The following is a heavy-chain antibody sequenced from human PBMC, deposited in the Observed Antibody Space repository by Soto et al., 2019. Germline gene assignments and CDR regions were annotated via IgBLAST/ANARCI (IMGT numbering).Heavy chain of an antibody. D-gene: IGHD6-19*01. CDR3: ARDGSGWYSDYYYGMDV. Sequence: QVQLVQSGAEVKKPGASVKVSCKASGYTFTSYGISWVRQAPGQGLEWMGWISAYNGNTNYAQKLQGRVTMTTDTSXSXXYMELRSLRSDDTAVYYCARDGSGWYSDYYYGMDVWGQGTTVTVSS. CDR2: ISAYNGNT. J-gene: IGHJ6*02. CDR1: GYTFTSYG. V-gene: IGHV1-18*01.